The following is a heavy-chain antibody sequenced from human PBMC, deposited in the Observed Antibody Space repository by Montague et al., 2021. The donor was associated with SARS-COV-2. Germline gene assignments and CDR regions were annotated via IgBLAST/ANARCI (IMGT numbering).Heavy chain of an antibody. CDR1: GSYLRGYF. J-gene: IGHJ5*02. CDR2: ILYNGTA. Sequence: SETLSLTCSVSGSYLRGYFWSWVRQPPGQRLEWIGYILYNGTATYNPALRSRLTMSVDMSRNQFSLELRSMTVTDTAFYYCTRGHGWYQPWGRGTLVTVSS. V-gene: IGHV4-59*13. CDR3: TRGHGWYQP.